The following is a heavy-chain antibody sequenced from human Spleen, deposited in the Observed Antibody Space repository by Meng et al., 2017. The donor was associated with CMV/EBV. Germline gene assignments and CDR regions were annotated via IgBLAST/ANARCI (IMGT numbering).Heavy chain of an antibody. J-gene: IGHJ6*02. D-gene: IGHD3-3*01. CDR3: VRVRPTGDFDFWSGTYYGLDV. CDR2: ISSRSTHI. Sequence: YGVSCVRQAPGKGLEWVSCISSRSTHIYYADSVKGRFTISRDNARNSLYLQMNSLRVEDTAVYYCVRVRPTGDFDFWSGTYYGLDVWGQGTLVTVSS. CDR1: YG. V-gene: IGHV3-21*01.